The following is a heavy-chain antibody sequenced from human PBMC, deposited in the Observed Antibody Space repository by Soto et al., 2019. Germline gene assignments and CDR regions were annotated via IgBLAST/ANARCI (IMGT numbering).Heavy chain of an antibody. CDR3: ASGQEPPDSSGYYYGFDY. Sequence: SVKVSCKASGGTFSSYAISWVRQAPGQGLEWMGGIIPIFGTANYAQKFQGRVTITADESTSTAYMELSSLRSEDTAVYYCASGQEPPDSSGYYYGFDYWGQGTLVTVSS. D-gene: IGHD3-22*01. J-gene: IGHJ4*02. CDR1: GGTFSSYA. CDR2: IIPIFGTA. V-gene: IGHV1-69*13.